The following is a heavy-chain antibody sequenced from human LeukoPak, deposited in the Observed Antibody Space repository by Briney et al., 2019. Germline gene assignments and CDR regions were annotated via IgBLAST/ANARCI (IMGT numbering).Heavy chain of an antibody. D-gene: IGHD3-22*01. CDR1: GFSLSTSGVG. Sequence: ASGLTLVNPTQTLTLTCTFSGFSLSTSGVGVGWIRQPPGKALEWLALIYWNDDKRYSPSLKSRLTITKDTSKNQVVLTMTNMDPVDTATYYCAHRLGPGDSSGYYVDWGQGTLVTVSS. CDR2: IYWNDDK. CDR3: AHRLGPGDSSGYYVD. V-gene: IGHV2-5*01. J-gene: IGHJ4*02.